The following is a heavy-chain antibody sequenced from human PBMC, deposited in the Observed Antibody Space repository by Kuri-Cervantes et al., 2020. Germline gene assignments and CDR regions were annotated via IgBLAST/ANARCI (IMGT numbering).Heavy chain of an antibody. CDR3: TTDSHHYYDSGGYGY. J-gene: IGHJ4*02. V-gene: IGHV3-30*03. CDR2: ISYDGSNK. D-gene: IGHD3-22*01. CDR1: GFTFSSYG. Sequence: GESLKISCAASGFTFSSYGMHWVRQAPGKGLEWVAVISYDGSNKYYADSVKGRFTISRDNSKNTLYLQMNSLEIEDTAVYYCTTDSHHYYDSGGYGYWGQGTLVTVSS.